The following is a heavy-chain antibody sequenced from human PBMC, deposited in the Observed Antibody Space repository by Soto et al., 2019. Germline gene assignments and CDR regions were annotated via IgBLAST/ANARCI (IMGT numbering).Heavy chain of an antibody. V-gene: IGHV3-30*18. D-gene: IGHD3-22*01. CDR2: ISYDGSNK. CDR1: GFTFSSYG. Sequence: GGSLRLSCAASGFTFSSYGMHWVRQAPGKGLEWVAVISYDGSNKYYADSVKGRFTISRDNSKNTLYLQMNSLRAEDTAVYYCAKPGYYYDSSGGYFQHWGQGTLVTVSS. CDR3: AKPGYYYDSSGGYFQH. J-gene: IGHJ1*01.